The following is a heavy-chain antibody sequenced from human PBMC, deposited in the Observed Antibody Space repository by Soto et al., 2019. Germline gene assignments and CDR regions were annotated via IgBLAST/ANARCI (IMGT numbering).Heavy chain of an antibody. J-gene: IGHJ5*02. CDR2: ISAYNGNT. CDR3: ARDLVVVAQRYNWFDP. Sequence: GASVKVSCKASGYTFTSYGISWVRQAPGQGLERKGRISAYNGNTNYAQKLQGRFTMTTDTSTSTAYLELRSLRFDDTAVFYCARDLVVVAQRYNWFDPWGQGTLVTVSS. D-gene: IGHD2-15*01. CDR1: GYTFTSYG. V-gene: IGHV1-18*01.